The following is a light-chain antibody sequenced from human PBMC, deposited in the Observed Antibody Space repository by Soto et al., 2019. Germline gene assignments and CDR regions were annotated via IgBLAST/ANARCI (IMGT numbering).Light chain of an antibody. CDR3: SSYTSSGTLVV. Sequence: QSVLTQPASVSGSPGQSITISCTGTTSDVGGYNYVSWYQQHPGKAPKLMICEVSNRPSGVSNRFSGSKSGNTASLTISGLQAEDEADYYCSSYTSSGTLVVFGGGTTLTVL. CDR1: TSDVGGYNY. CDR2: EVS. V-gene: IGLV2-14*01. J-gene: IGLJ2*01.